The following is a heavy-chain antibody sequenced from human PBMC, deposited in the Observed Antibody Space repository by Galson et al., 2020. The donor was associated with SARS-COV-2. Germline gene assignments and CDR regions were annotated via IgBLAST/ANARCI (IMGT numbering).Heavy chain of an antibody. Sequence: GGSLRLSCAASGFTVSANYMSWVRQAPGKGLEWASVIHSGGNTFYADSVKARFTISRDDSKNTLYLQMNSLRADDTAVYYCARGYSSGWGLFDYWGQGTLVSVSS. CDR2: IHSGGNT. CDR3: ARGYSSGWGLFDY. D-gene: IGHD6-19*01. CDR1: GFTVSANY. J-gene: IGHJ4*02. V-gene: IGHV3-53*01.